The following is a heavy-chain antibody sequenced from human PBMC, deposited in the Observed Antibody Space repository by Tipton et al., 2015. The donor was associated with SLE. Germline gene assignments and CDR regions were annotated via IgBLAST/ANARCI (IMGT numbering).Heavy chain of an antibody. CDR2: VFISGST. CDR3: AREDYSNFRGYFYYMDV. J-gene: IGHJ6*03. D-gene: IGHD4-11*01. V-gene: IGHV4-61*02. CDR1: GGSISSGTYY. Sequence: TLSLTCTVSGGSISSGTYYWNWIRQPAGKGLEWIGRVFISGSTYYNPSLKRRVSISVDRSKSQFSLRLSSVTAADTAVYYCAREDYSNFRGYFYYMDVWGKGTTVTVSS.